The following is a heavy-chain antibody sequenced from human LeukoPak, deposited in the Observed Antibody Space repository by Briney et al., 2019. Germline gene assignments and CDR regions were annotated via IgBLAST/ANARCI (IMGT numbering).Heavy chain of an antibody. J-gene: IGHJ4*02. CDR1: GFSFSNYD. Sequence: GGSLRLSCAASGFSFSNYDMHWVRQAPGKGLEWVAVIWYDGNNKYYADSVKGRFTISRNNSKNTLYLQMNSLRVEDTAVYYCARGDPTVTTKQNFDYWGQGTLVTVSS. CDR3: ARGDPTVTTKQNFDY. CDR2: IWYDGNNK. V-gene: IGHV3-33*01. D-gene: IGHD4-17*01.